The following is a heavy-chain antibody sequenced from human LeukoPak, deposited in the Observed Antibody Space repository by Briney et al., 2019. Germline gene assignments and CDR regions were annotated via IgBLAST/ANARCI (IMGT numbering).Heavy chain of an antibody. CDR1: GLTFSSYA. J-gene: IGHJ2*01. CDR3: AKDRTVGASYWYFDL. CDR2: ISGSGGST. V-gene: IGHV3-23*01. D-gene: IGHD1-26*01. Sequence: AGGSLRLSCAASGLTFSSYAMSWVRQAPGKGLEWVSAISGSGGSTYYADSVKGRFTISRDNSKNTLYLQMNSLRAEDTAVYFCAKDRTVGASYWYFDLWGRGTLVTVSS.